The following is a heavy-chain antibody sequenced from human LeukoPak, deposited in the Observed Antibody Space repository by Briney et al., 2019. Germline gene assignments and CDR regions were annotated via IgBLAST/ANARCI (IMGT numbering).Heavy chain of an antibody. Sequence: PSETLSLTCAVSGYSISSGYYWGWIRQPPGKGLEWIGSIDHSGSTYYNPSLKSRVTISVDTSKNQFSLKLSSVTAADTAVYYCAREGDLQAYCGGDCYSFFDYWGQGTLVTVSS. CDR1: GYSISSGYY. J-gene: IGHJ4*02. CDR3: AREGDLQAYCGGDCYSFFDY. D-gene: IGHD2-21*02. CDR2: IDHSGST. V-gene: IGHV4-38-2*02.